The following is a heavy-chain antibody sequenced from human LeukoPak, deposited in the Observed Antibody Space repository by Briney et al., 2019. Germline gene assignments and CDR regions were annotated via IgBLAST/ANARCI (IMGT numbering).Heavy chain of an antibody. CDR2: LRGNGDT. D-gene: IGHD1-1*01. Sequence: PGGFLRLSCAVSGFIFSSYAMSWVREAPARGLGWVSSLRGNGDTFYAASVKGRFTLSRSESRNTVYLQLNNLRVEHTAVYYCAKASWGTSADAVLWGQGTVVTVSS. CDR3: AKASWGTSADAVL. J-gene: IGHJ4*02. CDR1: GFIFSSYA. V-gene: IGHV3-23*01.